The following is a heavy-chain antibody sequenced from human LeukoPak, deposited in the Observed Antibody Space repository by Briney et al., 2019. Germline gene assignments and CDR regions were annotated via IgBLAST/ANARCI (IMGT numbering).Heavy chain of an antibody. Sequence: ASVKVSCKASGYTFTSYGISWVRQAPGQGLEWMGWFSAYNGNTNYAQKLQGRVTMTTDTSTSTAYMELRSLRSDDTAVYYCARDRGSIVGAHHYYYYMDVWGKGTTVTVSS. D-gene: IGHD1-26*01. J-gene: IGHJ6*03. V-gene: IGHV1-18*01. CDR3: ARDRGSIVGAHHYYYYMDV. CDR1: GYTFTSYG. CDR2: FSAYNGNT.